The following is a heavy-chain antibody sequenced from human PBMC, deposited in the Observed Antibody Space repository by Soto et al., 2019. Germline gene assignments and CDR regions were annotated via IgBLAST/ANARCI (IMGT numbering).Heavy chain of an antibody. CDR3: ARGSRWLELRGGHPLATYYYYGIDV. J-gene: IGHJ6*02. Sequence: ASVKVSCKASGGTFSSYAISWVRQAPGQGLEWMGGIIPIFGTANYAQKFQGRVTITADESTSTAYMELSSLRSEDTAVYYCARGSRWLELRGGHPLATYYYYGIDVWGQGTTVTVYS. CDR1: GGTFSSYA. V-gene: IGHV1-69*13. D-gene: IGHD1-7*01. CDR2: IIPIFGTA.